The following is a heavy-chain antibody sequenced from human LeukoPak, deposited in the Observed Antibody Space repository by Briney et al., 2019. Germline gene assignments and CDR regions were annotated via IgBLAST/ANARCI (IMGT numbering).Heavy chain of an antibody. CDR3: ARDTGYYDFWSGYYKTYYYYMDV. CDR1: GYTFTSYG. D-gene: IGHD3-3*01. Sequence: XSVKVSCKASGYTFTSYGISWVRQAPGQGLEWMGWISAYNGNTNYAQKLQGRVTMTTDTSTSTAYMELRSLRSDDTAVYYCARDTGYYDFWSGYYKTYYYYMDVWGKGTTVTVSS. J-gene: IGHJ6*03. CDR2: ISAYNGNT. V-gene: IGHV1-18*01.